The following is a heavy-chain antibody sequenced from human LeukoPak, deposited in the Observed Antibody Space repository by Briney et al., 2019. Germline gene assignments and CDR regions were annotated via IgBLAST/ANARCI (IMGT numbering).Heavy chain of an antibody. D-gene: IGHD3-10*01. Sequence: GGSLRLSCAASGFTFSSYGMHWVRQAPGKGLEWVAFIRYDGSNKYYADSVKGRFTISRDNSKNTLYLQMNSLRAEDTAVYYCARDVMYYYGSGSYYNVGGYYYYMDVWGKGTTVTVSS. CDR2: IRYDGSNK. J-gene: IGHJ6*03. CDR1: GFTFSSYG. CDR3: ARDVMYYYGSGSYYNVGGYYYYMDV. V-gene: IGHV3-30*02.